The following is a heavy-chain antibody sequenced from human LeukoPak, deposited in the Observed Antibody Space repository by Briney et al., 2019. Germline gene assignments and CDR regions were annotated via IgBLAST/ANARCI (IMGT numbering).Heavy chain of an antibody. CDR3: VRRVGSGYYYFDY. V-gene: IGHV3-74*01. Sequence: RGSLRLSCAASGFTLSSYWMHWVRQAPGRGLVWVSFINGDGSTTTYADSVKGRFTISRDNAKNTLYLQMNNLRAEDTAVYYCVRRVGSGYYYFDYWGQGTLVTVSS. D-gene: IGHD3-22*01. CDR1: GFTLSSYW. CDR2: INGDGSTT. J-gene: IGHJ4*02.